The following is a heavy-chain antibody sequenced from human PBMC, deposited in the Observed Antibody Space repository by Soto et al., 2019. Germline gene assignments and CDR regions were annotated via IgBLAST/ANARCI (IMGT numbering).Heavy chain of an antibody. Sequence: ASVKVSCKASGYTFTGYYMHWVRQAPGQGLEWMGWMNPNSGNTGYAQKFQGRVTMTRNTSISTAYMELSSLRSEDTAVYYCARGQVIGDYMDVWGKGATVTVSS. CDR2: MNPNSGNT. CDR1: GYTFTGYY. CDR3: ARGQVIGDYMDV. J-gene: IGHJ6*03. V-gene: IGHV1-8*02. D-gene: IGHD4-4*01.